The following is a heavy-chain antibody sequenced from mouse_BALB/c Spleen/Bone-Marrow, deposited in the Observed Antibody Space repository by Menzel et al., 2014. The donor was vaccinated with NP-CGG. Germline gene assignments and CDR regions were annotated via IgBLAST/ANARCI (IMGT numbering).Heavy chain of an antibody. J-gene: IGHJ2*01. Sequence: VQLQQSGAELAKPGASVKMSCKASGYTSTTYWMHWVKQRPGQGLEWIGYINPSTGYTEYNQKFKDKATLTADKSSSTAYMQLISLTFEDSAVYYCARDLDYWGQGTTLTVSS. CDR2: INPSTGYT. V-gene: IGHV1-7*01. CDR3: ARDLDY. CDR1: GYTSTTYW.